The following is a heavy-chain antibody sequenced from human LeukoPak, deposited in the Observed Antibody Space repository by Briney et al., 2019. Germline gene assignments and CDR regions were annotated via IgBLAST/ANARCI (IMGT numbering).Heavy chain of an antibody. CDR2: ISSSSSYI. V-gene: IGHV3-21*01. CDR3: ARDLTATIVVARRGFDY. CDR1: GFTFSSYS. J-gene: IGHJ4*02. Sequence: GSLRLSCAASGFTFSSYSVNWVRQAPGKGLEWVSSISSSSSYIYYVDSVKGRFTISRDNAKNSLYLQMNSLRAEDTAVYYCARDLTATIVVARRGFDYWGQGTLVTVSS. D-gene: IGHD3-22*01.